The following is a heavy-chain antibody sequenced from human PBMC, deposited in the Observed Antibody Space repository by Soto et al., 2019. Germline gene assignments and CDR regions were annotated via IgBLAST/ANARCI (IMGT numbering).Heavy chain of an antibody. CDR1: GYTFTSYG. CDR3: ARVPPRTGYYDSSGQKSWFEY. CDR2: ISAYNGNT. D-gene: IGHD3-22*01. V-gene: IGHV1-18*01. Sequence: ASVKVSCKASGYTFTSYGISWVRQAPGQGLEWMGWISAYNGNTNYAQKLQGRVTMTTDTATSTAYMELRSLRSDDTAVYYCARVPPRTGYYDSSGQKSWFEYWG. J-gene: IGHJ4*01.